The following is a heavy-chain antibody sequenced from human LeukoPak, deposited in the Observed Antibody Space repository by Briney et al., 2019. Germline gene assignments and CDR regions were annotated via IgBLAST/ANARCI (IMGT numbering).Heavy chain of an antibody. V-gene: IGHV4-38-2*02. CDR3: ARAGMRGSGSWYYYYYYMDV. Sequence: PSETLSLTCTVSGYSISSGYYWGWIRQPPGKGLEWIGSIYHSGSTYYNPSLKSRVTISVDTSKNQFSLKLSSVTAADTAVYYCARAGMRGSGSWYYYYYYMDVWGKGTTVTVSS. D-gene: IGHD3-10*01. CDR1: GYSISSGYY. CDR2: IYHSGST. J-gene: IGHJ6*03.